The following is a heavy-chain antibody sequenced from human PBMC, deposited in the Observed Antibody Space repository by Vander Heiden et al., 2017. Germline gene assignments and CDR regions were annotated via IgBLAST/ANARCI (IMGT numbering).Heavy chain of an antibody. CDR3: AKDGYSYGFA. CDR1: GFTISSYA. CDR2: ISGSGGST. D-gene: IGHD5-18*01. Sequence: VQLLESGGGLAHPAGSLRLSCAAPGFTISSYAMSWVGQAQGKGLEWVSAISGSGGSTYYADSVKGRFTISRDNSKNTLYLQMNSLRAEDTAVYYCAKDGYSYGFAWGQGTLVTVSS. V-gene: IGHV3-23*01. J-gene: IGHJ5*02.